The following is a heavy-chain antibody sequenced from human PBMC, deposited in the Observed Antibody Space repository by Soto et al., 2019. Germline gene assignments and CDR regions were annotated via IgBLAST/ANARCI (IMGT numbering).Heavy chain of an antibody. D-gene: IGHD3-22*01. CDR1: GFTFSSYG. CDR2: ISYDGSNK. Sequence: GGSLRLSCSASGFTFSSYGMHWVRQAPGKGLEWVAVISYDGSNKYYADSVKGRFTISRDNSKNTLYLQMNSLRAEDTAVYYCAKDTTLDYYDSSGYCDYWGQGTLVTVSS. V-gene: IGHV3-30*18. J-gene: IGHJ4*02. CDR3: AKDTTLDYYDSSGYCDY.